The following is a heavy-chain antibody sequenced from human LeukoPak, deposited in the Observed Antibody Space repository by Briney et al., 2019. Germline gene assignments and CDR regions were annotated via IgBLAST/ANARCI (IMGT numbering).Heavy chain of an antibody. D-gene: IGHD1-26*01. Sequence: GGSLRLSCAASGFTFNNHGITWVRQAPGKGLEWVSAIIANGGTTYYADTLQGRFTISSDNSTNTLYMQMNSLRAEDTAVYYCAKGGGSYLGPLDYWGQGTLVTGSS. J-gene: IGHJ4*02. CDR1: GFTFNNHG. CDR3: AKGGGSYLGPLDY. V-gene: IGHV3-23*01. CDR2: IIANGGTT.